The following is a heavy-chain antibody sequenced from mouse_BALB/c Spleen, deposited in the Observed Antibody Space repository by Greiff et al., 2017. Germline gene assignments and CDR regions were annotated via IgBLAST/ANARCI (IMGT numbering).Heavy chain of an antibody. CDR2: ISSGGSYT. V-gene: IGHV5-9-4*01. J-gene: IGHJ2*01. D-gene: IGHD3-1*01. CDR3: AREGAARATGYFDY. CDR1: GFTFSSYA. Sequence: EVQVVESGGGLVKPGGSLKLSCAASGFTFSSYAMSWVRQSPEKRLEWVAEISSGGSYTYYPDTVTGRFTISRDNAKNTLYLEMSSLRSEDTAMYYCAREGAARATGYFDYWGQGTTLTVSS.